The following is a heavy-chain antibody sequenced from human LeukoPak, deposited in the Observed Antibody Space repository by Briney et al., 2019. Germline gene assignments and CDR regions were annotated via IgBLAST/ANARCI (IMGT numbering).Heavy chain of an antibody. CDR3: ARVARYSSSWYWFDP. CDR2: MNPNSGDT. CDR1: GYTFTGYY. V-gene: IGHV1-2*02. Sequence: GASVKVSCKASGYTFTGYYMHWVRQAPGQGLEWMGWMNPNSGDTNHAQKFQGRVTMTRDTSISTAYMELSRLRSDDTAVYYCARVARYSSSWYWFDPWGQGTLVTVSS. D-gene: IGHD6-13*01. J-gene: IGHJ5*02.